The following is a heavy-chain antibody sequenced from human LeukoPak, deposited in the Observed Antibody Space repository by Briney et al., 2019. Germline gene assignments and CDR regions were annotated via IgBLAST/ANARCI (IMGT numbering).Heavy chain of an antibody. CDR1: GGSISSGSYY. D-gene: IGHD3-22*01. CDR3: AREPVDDSSSYYDY. CDR2: IYTSGST. J-gene: IGHJ4*02. V-gene: IGHV4-61*02. Sequence: SETLSLTCTVSGGSISSGSYYWSWIRQPAGKGLEWIGRIYTSGSTNYNPSLKSRVTMSVDTSKNQFSLKLSSVTAADTAVYYCAREPVDDSSSYYDYWGQGTLVTVSS.